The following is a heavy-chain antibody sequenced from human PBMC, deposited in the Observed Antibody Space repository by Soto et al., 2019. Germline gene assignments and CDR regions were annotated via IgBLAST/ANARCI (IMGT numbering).Heavy chain of an antibody. V-gene: IGHV3-23*01. J-gene: IGHJ4*02. CDR3: AKDQGSSWYEIDY. CDR1: GFTFGSYA. Sequence: QPGGSLRLSCAASGFTFGSYAMIWVRQAPGKGLVWVSTISGSGGSTYYADSVKGRFTISRDNSKNTLYLQMNSLRAEDTAVYYCAKDQGSSWYEIDYWGQGTLVTVSS. CDR2: ISGSGGST. D-gene: IGHD6-13*01.